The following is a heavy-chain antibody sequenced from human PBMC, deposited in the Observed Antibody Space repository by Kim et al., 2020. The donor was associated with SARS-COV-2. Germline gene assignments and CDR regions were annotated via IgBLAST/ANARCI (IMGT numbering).Heavy chain of an antibody. CDR3: ARDITMVQGVNALDY. Sequence: ASVKVSCKASGYTFTSYGISWVRQAPGQGLEWMGWISAYNGNTNYAQKLQGRVTMTTDTSTSTAYMELRSLRSDDTAVYYCARDITMVQGVNALDYWGQGTLVTVSS. J-gene: IGHJ4*02. CDR1: GYTFTSYG. CDR2: ISAYNGNT. D-gene: IGHD3-10*01. V-gene: IGHV1-18*01.